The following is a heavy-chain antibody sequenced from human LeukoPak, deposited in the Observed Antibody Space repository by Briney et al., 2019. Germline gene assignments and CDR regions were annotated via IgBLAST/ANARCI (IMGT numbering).Heavy chain of an antibody. Sequence: PSETLSLTCTVSGDSISSYYWSRIRQPPGKGLEWIGYIYYSGSTNYSPSLKSRVTISVDTSKNQFSLKLTSVTAADTAVYYCAREAIAAAGLDYWGQGTLVTVSS. CDR2: IYYSGST. J-gene: IGHJ4*02. D-gene: IGHD6-13*01. CDR3: AREAIAAAGLDY. CDR1: GDSISSYY. V-gene: IGHV4-59*01.